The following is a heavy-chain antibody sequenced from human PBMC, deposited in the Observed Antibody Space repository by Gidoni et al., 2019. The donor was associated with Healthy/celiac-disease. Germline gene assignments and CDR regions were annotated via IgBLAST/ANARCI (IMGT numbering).Heavy chain of an antibody. CDR2: IWYDGSNK. J-gene: IGHJ4*02. CDR1: GFTFSSYG. Sequence: QVQLVASGGGVVQPGRSLRLSCAASGFTFSSYGMHWVRQAPGKGLEWVAVIWYDGSNKYYADSVEGRFTISRDNSKNTLYLQMNSLRAEDTAVYYCARDREARFDTDYFDYWGQGTLVTVSS. V-gene: IGHV3-33*01. D-gene: IGHD3-9*01. CDR3: ARDREARFDTDYFDY.